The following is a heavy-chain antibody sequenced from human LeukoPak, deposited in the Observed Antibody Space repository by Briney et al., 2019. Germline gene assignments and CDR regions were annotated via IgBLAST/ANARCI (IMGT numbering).Heavy chain of an antibody. J-gene: IGHJ4*02. CDR3: ARDSYSTSSFDY. V-gene: IGHV4-59*01. CDR1: GFTLGDYA. Sequence: PGGSLRLSCTASGFTLGDYAVSWVRQAPGKGLEWIGNMYNSGTTDYNPALKSRVTISLDTSKNQFSLKLSSVTAADTAVYHCARDSYSTSSFDYWGQGTLVTVSS. D-gene: IGHD6-6*01. CDR2: MYNSGTT.